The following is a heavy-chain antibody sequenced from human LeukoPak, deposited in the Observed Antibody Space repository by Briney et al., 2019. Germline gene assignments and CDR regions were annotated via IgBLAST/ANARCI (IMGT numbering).Heavy chain of an antibody. CDR3: ARAPITTGTEYYFDF. D-gene: IGHD1-1*01. V-gene: IGHV3-11*01. CDR1: GFTFSDYY. J-gene: IGHJ4*02. CDR2: ISSSGSTI. Sequence: GGSLRLSCAASGFTFSDYYMSWIRQAPGKGLEWVSYISSSGSTIYYADSVKGRFTISRDNAKNSLYLQMNSLRADDMALYYCARAPITTGTEYYFDFWGQGTLVTVSS.